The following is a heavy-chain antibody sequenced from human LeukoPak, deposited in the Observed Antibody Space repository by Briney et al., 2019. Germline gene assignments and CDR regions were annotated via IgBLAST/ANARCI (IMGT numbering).Heavy chain of an antibody. CDR1: GGSISSGSYY. CDR3: ARDTEYSSSSYYYYYYMDV. J-gene: IGHJ6*03. D-gene: IGHD6-6*01. V-gene: IGHV4-61*02. Sequence: PSETLSLTCTVSGGSISSGSYYWSWIRQPAGKGLEWIGRIYTSGSTNYNPSLKSRVTISVDTSKNQFSLKLSSVTAADTAVYYCARDTEYSSSSYYYYYYMDVWGKGTTVTVSS. CDR2: IYTSGST.